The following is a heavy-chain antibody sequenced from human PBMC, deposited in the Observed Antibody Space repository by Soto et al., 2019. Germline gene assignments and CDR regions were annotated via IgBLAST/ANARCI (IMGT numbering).Heavy chain of an antibody. J-gene: IGHJ4*02. D-gene: IGHD6-19*01. V-gene: IGHV2-5*01. CDR3: AHRPSGWYLFDY. Sequence: QITLKESGPTLVRPTQTLTLTCTFSGFSLSTSGLGVGWIRHPPGKALEWLALIYWNDDKRYSPSLKARLTITKDTYKNQVVLTMTNMDPVDTATYYCAHRPSGWYLFDYWGQGTLVTVSS. CDR2: IYWNDDK. CDR1: GFSLSTSGLG.